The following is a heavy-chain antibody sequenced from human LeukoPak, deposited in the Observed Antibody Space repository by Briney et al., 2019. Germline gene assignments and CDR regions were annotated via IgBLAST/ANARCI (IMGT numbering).Heavy chain of an antibody. CDR1: GGSASSGGYY. D-gene: IGHD2-2*01. CDR3: ARGGASSIPFDP. CDR2: IHNSGST. V-gene: IGHV4-61*08. J-gene: IGHJ5*02. Sequence: SETLSLTCTVSGGSASSGGYYWSWIRQPPGKGLEWIGFIHNSGSTKYNPSLMSRVTISVDTSKNQFSLKLSSVTAAETAVYYCARGGASSIPFDPWGQGTLVTVSS.